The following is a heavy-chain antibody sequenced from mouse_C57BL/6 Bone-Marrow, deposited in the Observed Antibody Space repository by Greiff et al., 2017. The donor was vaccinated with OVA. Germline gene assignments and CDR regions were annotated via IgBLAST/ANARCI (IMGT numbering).Heavy chain of an antibody. V-gene: IGHV1-66*01. CDR1: GYSFTSYY. D-gene: IGHD2-3*01. CDR3: AVDGYYDWFAY. Sequence: QVQLQQSGPELVKPGASVKISCKASGYSFTSYYIHWVKQRPGQGLEWIGWIYPGSGNTKYNEKFKGKATLTADTSSSTAYMQLSSLTSEDSAVYYCAVDGYYDWFAYWGQGTLVTVSA. CDR2: IYPGSGNT. J-gene: IGHJ3*01.